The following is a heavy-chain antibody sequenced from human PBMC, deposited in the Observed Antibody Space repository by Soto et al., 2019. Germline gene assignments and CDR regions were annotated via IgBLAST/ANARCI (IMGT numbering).Heavy chain of an antibody. CDR2: ISAYNGNT. Sequence: QVQLVQSGAEVKKPGASVKVSCKASGYTFTSYGISWVRQAPGQGLEWMGRISAYNGNTNYAQKLQGRVTMTTDTSTRTVYMELRSLRSDDTAVYCCARVVGALGHWFDPWGQGTLVTVSS. V-gene: IGHV1-18*01. CDR3: ARVVGALGHWFDP. D-gene: IGHD1-26*01. CDR1: GYTFTSYG. J-gene: IGHJ5*02.